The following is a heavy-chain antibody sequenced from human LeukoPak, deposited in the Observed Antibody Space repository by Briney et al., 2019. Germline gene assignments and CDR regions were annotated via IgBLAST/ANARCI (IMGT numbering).Heavy chain of an antibody. V-gene: IGHV4-31*03. Sequence: PSETLSLTCTVSGGSISSGGYYWSWIRQHPGKGLEWIGYIYYSGSTYYNPSLKSRVTISVDTSKNQFSLKLSSVTAADTAVYYCARTDSYAEGWFDPWGQGTLVTVSS. D-gene: IGHD3/OR15-3a*01. CDR2: IYYSGST. J-gene: IGHJ5*02. CDR1: GGSISSGGYY. CDR3: ARTDSYAEGWFDP.